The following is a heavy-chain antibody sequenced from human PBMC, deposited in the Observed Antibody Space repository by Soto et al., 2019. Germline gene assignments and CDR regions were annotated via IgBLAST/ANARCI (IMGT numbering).Heavy chain of an antibody. D-gene: IGHD1-26*01. V-gene: IGHV4-34*01. Sequence: QVQLQQWGAGLLKPSETLSLTCAVYGGSFSGYYWSWIRQPPGKGLEWIGEINHSGSTNYNPSLKSRVTTSVDTSTDPFSRKLSSVTAADAAVYYCARGGPVRVGATRERRASSDYWGQGTLVTVSS. CDR3: ARGGPVRVGATRERRASSDY. CDR2: INHSGST. CDR1: GGSFSGYY. J-gene: IGHJ4*02.